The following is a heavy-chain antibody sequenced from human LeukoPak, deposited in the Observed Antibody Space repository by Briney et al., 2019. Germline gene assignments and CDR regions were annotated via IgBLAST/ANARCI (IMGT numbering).Heavy chain of an antibody. CDR3: ARLTRLSTSPDRYYLDY. J-gene: IGHJ4*02. V-gene: IGHV4-4*09. D-gene: IGHD6-6*01. CDR1: GDSISSYY. CDR2: IYTSGGT. Sequence: SVTLSLTCTVSGDSISSYYWSWIRQPPGKGLEWIGYIYTSGGTNYIPSLKGRVTISIDTSKNQFSLKLSSVTAADPAVYYCARLTRLSTSPDRYYLDYWGQGTLVTVSS.